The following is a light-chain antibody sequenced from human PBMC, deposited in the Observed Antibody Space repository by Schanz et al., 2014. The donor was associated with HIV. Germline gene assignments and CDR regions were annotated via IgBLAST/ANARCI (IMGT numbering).Light chain of an antibody. J-gene: IGLJ2*01. CDR2: EVS. CDR1: SSDVGSYNL. V-gene: IGLV2-14*02. CDR3: SSYTSSSTPV. Sequence: QSALTQPASVSGSPGQSITISCTGTSSDVGSYNLVSWYQQHPGKAPKLMIYEVSKRPSGVSNRFSGSKSGNTASLTVSGLQAEDEADYYCSSYTSSSTPVFGGGTKLTV.